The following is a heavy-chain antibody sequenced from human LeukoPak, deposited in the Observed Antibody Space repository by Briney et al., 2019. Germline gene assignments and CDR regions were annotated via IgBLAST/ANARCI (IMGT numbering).Heavy chain of an antibody. CDR1: GFTFSSYA. Sequence: PGRSLRLSCSASGFTFSSYAMHWVRDVPGKGLEYVSAISSNGGSTYYADSVKGRFTIPRDNSKNTLYLQMSSLRAEDTAVYYCVKDGRPVVGGCDPNWFDPWGQGTLVTVSS. D-gene: IGHD5-12*01. CDR2: ISSNGGST. V-gene: IGHV3-64D*06. J-gene: IGHJ5*02. CDR3: VKDGRPVVGGCDPNWFDP.